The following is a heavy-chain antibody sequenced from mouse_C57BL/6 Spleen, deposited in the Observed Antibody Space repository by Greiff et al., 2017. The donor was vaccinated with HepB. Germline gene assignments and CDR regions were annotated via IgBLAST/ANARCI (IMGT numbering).Heavy chain of an antibody. J-gene: IGHJ1*03. CDR1: GYAFSSSW. D-gene: IGHD1-1*01. CDR3: AREGIYYYGSSYYWYFDV. V-gene: IGHV1-82*01. Sequence: QVQLQQSGPELVKPGASVKISCKASGYAFSSSWMNWVKQRPGKGLEWIGRIYPGDGDTNYNGKFKGKATLTADKSSSTAYMQLSSLTSEDSAVYLCAREGIYYYGSSYYWYFDVWGTGTTVTVSS. CDR2: IYPGDGDT.